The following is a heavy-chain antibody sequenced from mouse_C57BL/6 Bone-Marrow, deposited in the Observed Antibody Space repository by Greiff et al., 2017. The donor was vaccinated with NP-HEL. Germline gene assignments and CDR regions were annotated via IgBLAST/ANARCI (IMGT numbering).Heavy chain of an antibody. CDR1: GYTFTSYW. V-gene: IGHV1-64*01. Sequence: VQLQQPGAELVKPGASVKLSCKASGYTFTSYWMHWVKQRPGQGLEWIGMIHPNSGSTNYNEKFKSKATLTVDKSSSTAYMQLSSLTSEDSAVYYCARLGLTGVSFDYWGQGTTLTVSS. CDR3: ARLGLTGVSFDY. J-gene: IGHJ2*01. D-gene: IGHD4-1*01. CDR2: IHPNSGST.